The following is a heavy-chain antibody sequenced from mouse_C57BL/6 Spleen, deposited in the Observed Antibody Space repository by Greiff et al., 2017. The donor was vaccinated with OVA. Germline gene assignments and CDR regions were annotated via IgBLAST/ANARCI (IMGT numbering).Heavy chain of an antibody. CDR3: AYYEYFDV. CDR2: IYPGDGDT. D-gene: IGHD1-1*01. CDR1: GYAFSSSW. V-gene: IGHV1-82*01. Sequence: VQLQQSGPELVKPGASVKISCKASGYAFSSSWMNWVKQRPGKGLEWIGRIYPGDGDTNYNGKFKGKATLTADKSSSTAYMQLSSLTAEDSAVYFCAYYEYFDVWGTGTTVTVSS. J-gene: IGHJ1*03.